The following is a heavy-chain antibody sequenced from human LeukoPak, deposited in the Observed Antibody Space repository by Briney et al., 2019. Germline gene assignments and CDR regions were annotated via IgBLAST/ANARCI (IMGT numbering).Heavy chain of an antibody. CDR2: INHSGST. CDR1: GGSFSGYY. J-gene: IGHJ4*02. CDR3: ATSGSSHFDY. V-gene: IGHV4-34*01. D-gene: IGHD1-26*01. Sequence: SETLSLTCAVYGGSFSGYYWSWIRQPPGKGLEWIGEINHSGSTNYNPSLKSRVTISVDTSKNQFSLKLSSVTAADTAVYYCATSGSSHFDYWGQGTLVTASS.